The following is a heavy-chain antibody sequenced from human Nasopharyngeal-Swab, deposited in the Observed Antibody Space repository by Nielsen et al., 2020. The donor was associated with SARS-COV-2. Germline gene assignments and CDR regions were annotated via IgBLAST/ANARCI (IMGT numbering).Heavy chain of an antibody. J-gene: IGHJ4*02. CDR2: ISGSGGST. CDR3: ARDNGVLPGALDS. CDR1: GFTFNNYN. Sequence: GESLKISCAASGFTFNNYNFNWVRQAPGKGLEWVSAISGSGGSTYYADSVKGRFTISRDNSKNTLYLQMNSLRAEDTALYYCARDNGVLPGALDSWGQGTLVTVSS. D-gene: IGHD2-8*01. V-gene: IGHV3-23*01.